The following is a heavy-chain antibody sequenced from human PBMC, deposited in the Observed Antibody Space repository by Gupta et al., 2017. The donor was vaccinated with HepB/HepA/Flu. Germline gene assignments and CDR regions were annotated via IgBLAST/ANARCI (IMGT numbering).Heavy chain of an antibody. D-gene: IGHD6-19*01. CDR2: ISWNSGSI. V-gene: IGHV3-9*01. Sequence: EVQLVESGGGLVQPGRSLRLSCAASGFSFDDYAMPWVRQAPGKGLEWVSGISWNSGSIGYADSVKGRFTISRDNAKNSLYLQMNSLRAEDTALYYCAKGRYSSGWYYFDYWGQGTLVTVSS. CDR3: AKGRYSSGWYYFDY. CDR1: GFSFDDYA. J-gene: IGHJ4*02.